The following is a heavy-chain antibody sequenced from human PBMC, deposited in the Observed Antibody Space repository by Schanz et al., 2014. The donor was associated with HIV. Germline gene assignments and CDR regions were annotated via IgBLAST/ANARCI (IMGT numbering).Heavy chain of an antibody. CDR2: ISSSGSFSFT. Sequence: VQLVESGGGLVKPGGSLRLSCAASGLSFNDAWMTWVRQAPGKGLEWVSSISSSGSFSFTHHADSVKGRFTISRDNAKNSLYLQMNSLTVEDTAVYYCARGMDVWGQGTTVVVSS. CDR1: GLSFNDAW. V-gene: IGHV3-11*06. J-gene: IGHJ6*02. CDR3: ARGMDV.